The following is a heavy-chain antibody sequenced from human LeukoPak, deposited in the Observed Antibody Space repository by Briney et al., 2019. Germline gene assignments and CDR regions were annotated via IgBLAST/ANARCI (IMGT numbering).Heavy chain of an antibody. Sequence: GRSLRLSCAASGFTFDDYAMRWVRQAPGKGLEWVSGISWNSGSIGYADSVKGRFTISRDNAKNSLYLQMNSLRAEDTALYYCAKTLGSSGWYGAFDIWGQGTMVTVSS. D-gene: IGHD6-19*01. CDR3: AKTLGSSGWYGAFDI. CDR2: ISWNSGSI. V-gene: IGHV3-9*01. CDR1: GFTFDDYA. J-gene: IGHJ3*02.